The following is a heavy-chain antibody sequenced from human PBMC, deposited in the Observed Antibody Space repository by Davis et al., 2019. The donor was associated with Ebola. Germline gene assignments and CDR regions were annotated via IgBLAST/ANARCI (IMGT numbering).Heavy chain of an antibody. CDR2: ISYDGSNK. CDR1: GFTFSTYA. J-gene: IGHJ6*04. V-gene: IGHV3-30*04. CDR3: ASSYGMDV. Sequence: GESLKISCAASGFTFSTYAMHWVRQAPGKGLEWVAVISYDGSNKYYADSVKGRFTISRDNSKNTLYLQMNSLRAEDTAVYYCASSYGMDVWGKGTTVTVSS.